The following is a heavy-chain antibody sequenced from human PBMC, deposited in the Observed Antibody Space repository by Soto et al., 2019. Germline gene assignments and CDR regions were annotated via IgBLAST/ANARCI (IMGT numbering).Heavy chain of an antibody. D-gene: IGHD7-27*01. J-gene: IGHJ6*02. CDR3: ATFTGDGARPPGPYYSYGMDV. CDR2: IIPIFGTA. Sequence: QVQLVQSGAEVKKPGSSVKVSCKASGGTFSSYAISWVRQAPGQGLEWMGGIIPIFGTARYAQKFQGRVTLTADGSTSTAYMELSSLSSADPAVYSCATFTGDGARPPGPYYSYGMDVWGQGTTVPVSS. V-gene: IGHV1-69*01. CDR1: GGTFSSYA.